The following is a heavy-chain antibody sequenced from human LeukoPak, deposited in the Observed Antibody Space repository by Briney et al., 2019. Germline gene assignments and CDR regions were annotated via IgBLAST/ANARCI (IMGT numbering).Heavy chain of an antibody. CDR3: TSYSSRANYYMDV. Sequence: GGSLRLSCAASGFTFSGSAMHWVRQASGKGLEWVGRIRSKANSYATAYAASVKGRFTISRDDSKNTAYLQMDSLKTEDTAVYYCTSYSSRANYYMDVWGKGTTVTVSS. V-gene: IGHV3-73*01. CDR2: IRSKANSYAT. D-gene: IGHD6-13*01. CDR1: GFTFSGSA. J-gene: IGHJ6*03.